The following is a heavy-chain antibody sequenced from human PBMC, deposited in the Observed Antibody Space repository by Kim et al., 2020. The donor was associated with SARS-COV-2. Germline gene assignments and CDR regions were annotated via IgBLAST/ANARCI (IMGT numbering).Heavy chain of an antibody. V-gene: IGHV4-59*13. D-gene: IGHD6-19*01. J-gene: IGHJ6*02. CDR3: ARVIAVAGTYYYGMDV. CDR1: GGSISSYY. Sequence: SETLSLTCTVSGGSISSYYWSWIRQPPGKGLEWIGYIYYSGSTNYNPSLKSRVTISVDTSKNQFSLKLSSVTAADTAVYYCARVIAVAGTYYYGMDVWGQGTTVTVSS. CDR2: IYYSGST.